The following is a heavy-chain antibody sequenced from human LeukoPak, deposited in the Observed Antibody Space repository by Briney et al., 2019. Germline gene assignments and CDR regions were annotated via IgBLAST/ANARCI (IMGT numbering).Heavy chain of an antibody. V-gene: IGHV3-43D*03. D-gene: IGHD1-26*01. J-gene: IGHJ3*02. CDR1: GFTFDDYA. CDR3: AREGVEGSYYYDAFDI. Sequence: PGGSLRLSCAASGFTFDDYAMHWVRQAPGKGLEWVSVISWDGGSTYYADSVKGRFTISRDNAKNSLYLQMNSLRAEDTAVYYCAREGVEGSYYYDAFDIWGQGTMVTVSS. CDR2: ISWDGGST.